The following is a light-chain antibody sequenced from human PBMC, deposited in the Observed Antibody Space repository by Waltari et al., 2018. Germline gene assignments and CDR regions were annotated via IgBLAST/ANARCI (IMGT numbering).Light chain of an antibody. V-gene: IGLV3-21*02. Sequence: SFVLTQPPSVTVAPGQTARITCGGKNLGGKSVHRYQQKPGQAPVLVVYDDSDRPSGIPPRFSGFNSGDAATLIISRVEAGDEADFYCQVWDSDSDRHVLFGGGTKLTAL. CDR1: NLGGKS. CDR2: DDS. J-gene: IGLJ2*01. CDR3: QVWDSDSDRHVL.